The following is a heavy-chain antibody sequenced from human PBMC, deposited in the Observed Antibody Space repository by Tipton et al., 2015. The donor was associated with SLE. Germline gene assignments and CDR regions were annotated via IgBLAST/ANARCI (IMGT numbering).Heavy chain of an antibody. CDR3: ARVPIVGDAFDI. CDR2: ISSSSSYI. V-gene: IGHV3-21*01. CDR1: GFTFSSYS. D-gene: IGHD1-26*01. J-gene: IGHJ3*02. Sequence: SLRLSCAASGFTFSSYSMNWVRQAPGKGLEWVSSISSSSSYIYYADSVKGRFTISRDNAKNSLYLQMNSLRAEDTAVYYCARVPIVGDAFDIWGQGTMVTVSS.